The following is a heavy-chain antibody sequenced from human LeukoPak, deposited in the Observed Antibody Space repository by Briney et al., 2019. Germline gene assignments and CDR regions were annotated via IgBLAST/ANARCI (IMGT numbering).Heavy chain of an antibody. Sequence: PGGSLRLSCAASGFTFRNHAINWVRQAPGKGLEWLAVIWYDGSQRYYADSVKGRFTISRDNSRDTAYLQMNSLRVEDTADYFCARDARRTFDIWGQGTMVTVSS. V-gene: IGHV3-33*01. J-gene: IGHJ3*02. CDR1: GFTFRNHA. CDR3: ARDARRTFDI. CDR2: IWYDGSQR.